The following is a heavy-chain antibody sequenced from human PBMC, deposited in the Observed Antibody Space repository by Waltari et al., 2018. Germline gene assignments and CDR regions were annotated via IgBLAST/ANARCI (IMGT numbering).Heavy chain of an antibody. Sequence: QVQLQQWGAGLLKPSETLSLTCAVYGGSFSGYYWSWIRQPPGKGLEWIGEINHSGSTNSNPSLKSRVTISVDTSKNQFSLKLSSVTAADTAVYYCARRPITMVRGVTEYNWFDPWGQGTLVTVSS. CDR1: GGSFSGYY. CDR2: INHSGST. J-gene: IGHJ5*02. D-gene: IGHD3-10*01. CDR3: ARRPITMVRGVTEYNWFDP. V-gene: IGHV4-34*01.